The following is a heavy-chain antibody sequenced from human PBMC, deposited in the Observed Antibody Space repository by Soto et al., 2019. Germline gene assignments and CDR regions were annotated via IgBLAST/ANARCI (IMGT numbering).Heavy chain of an antibody. V-gene: IGHV4-59*01. CDR3: ARTVSAAGTLFPDY. Sequence: SETLSLTCTVSGGSISSYYWSWIRQPPGKGLEWIGYIYYSGSTNYSPSLKSRVTISVDTSKNQFSLKLSSVTAADTAVYYRARTVSAAGTLFPDYWGQGTLVTVSS. CDR2: IYYSGST. CDR1: GGSISSYY. J-gene: IGHJ4*02. D-gene: IGHD6-13*01.